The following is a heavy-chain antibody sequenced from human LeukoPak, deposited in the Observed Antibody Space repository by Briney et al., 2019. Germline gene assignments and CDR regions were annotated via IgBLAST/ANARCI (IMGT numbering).Heavy chain of an antibody. CDR2: IYYSGST. J-gene: IGHJ4*02. CDR3: ASGFGEFYFDY. D-gene: IGHD3-10*01. V-gene: IGHV4-30-4*01. CDR1: GGSISSGDYY. Sequence: SGTLSLTCTVSGGSISSGDYYWSWIRQPPGKGLEWIGYIYYSGSTYYNPSLKSRVTISVDRSKNQFSLKLSSVTAADTAVYYCASGFGEFYFDYWGQGTLVTVSS.